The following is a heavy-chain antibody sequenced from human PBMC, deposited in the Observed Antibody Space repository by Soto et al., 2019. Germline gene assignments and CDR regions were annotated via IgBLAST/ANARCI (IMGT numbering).Heavy chain of an antibody. Sequence: QVQLQESGPGLVKPSQTLSLTCTVSGDSITSGGYYWTWIRQHPGKGLEWIGYIYYSGVTYYNPSLKSRVTISVDTSKNQFSLKLSSVTAADTAMYYCTRDLRGRGSGRLDPWGQGTLVTVSS. D-gene: IGHD3-10*01. CDR2: IYYSGVT. J-gene: IGHJ5*02. V-gene: IGHV4-31*03. CDR1: GDSITSGGYY. CDR3: TRDLRGRGSGRLDP.